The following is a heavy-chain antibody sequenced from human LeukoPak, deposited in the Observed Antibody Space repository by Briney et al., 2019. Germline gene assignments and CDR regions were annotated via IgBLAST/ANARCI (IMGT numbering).Heavy chain of an antibody. J-gene: IGHJ6*02. CDR2: TSYDESNK. D-gene: IGHD3-3*01. CDR3: ARADDFWSGYLVYYYYGMDV. V-gene: IGHV3-30*03. Sequence: GGSLRLSCAASGFTFSSYGMHWVRQAPGKGLEWVAVTSYDESNKYYADSVKGRFTISRDNARNSLYLQMNSLRAEDTAVYYCARADDFWSGYLVYYYYGMDVWGQGTTVTVSS. CDR1: GFTFSSYG.